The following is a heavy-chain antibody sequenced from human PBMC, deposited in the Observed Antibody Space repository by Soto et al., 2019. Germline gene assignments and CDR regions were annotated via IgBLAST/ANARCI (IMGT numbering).Heavy chain of an antibody. D-gene: IGHD6-19*01. Sequence: PSETLSLTCTDSGGSISSYYWSWIRQPPGEGLEWIGYIYYSGSTNYNPSLESRVTISVDTSKNQFSLKLSSVTAADTAVYYCARGSVAGFPYYYYGMDVWGQGTTVTVSS. CDR1: GGSISSYY. CDR3: ARGSVAGFPYYYYGMDV. J-gene: IGHJ6*02. CDR2: IYYSGST. V-gene: IGHV4-59*01.